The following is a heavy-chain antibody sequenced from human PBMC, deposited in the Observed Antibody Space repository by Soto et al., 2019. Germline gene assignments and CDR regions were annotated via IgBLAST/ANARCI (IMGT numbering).Heavy chain of an antibody. D-gene: IGHD6-19*01. Sequence: ASVKVSCKASGGTFSSYAFSWVRQAPGQGLEWMGGIIPIFGTANYAQKFQGRVTITADESTSTAYMELSSLRSEDTAVYYCARDQAVAGDYYYYGMDVWGQGTTVTVSS. CDR1: GGTFSSYA. J-gene: IGHJ6*02. CDR3: ARDQAVAGDYYYYGMDV. CDR2: IIPIFGTA. V-gene: IGHV1-69*13.